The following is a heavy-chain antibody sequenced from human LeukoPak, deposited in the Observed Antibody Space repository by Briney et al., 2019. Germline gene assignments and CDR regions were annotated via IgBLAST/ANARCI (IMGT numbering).Heavy chain of an antibody. J-gene: IGHJ3*02. CDR1: GGTFSSYA. Sequence: ASVKVSCKASGGTFSSYAINWVRQATGQGLEWMGWMNPNSGNTGYAQKFQGRVTMTRNTSISTAYMELSSLRSEDTAVYYCARGSSSSRSAFDIWGQGTMVTVSS. D-gene: IGHD6-6*01. V-gene: IGHV1-8*02. CDR2: MNPNSGNT. CDR3: ARGSSSSRSAFDI.